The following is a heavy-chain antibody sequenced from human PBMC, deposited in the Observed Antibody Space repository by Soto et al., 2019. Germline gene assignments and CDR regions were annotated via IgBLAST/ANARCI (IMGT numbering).Heavy chain of an antibody. D-gene: IGHD6-13*01. V-gene: IGHV5-51*01. CDR2: IYPGDSDT. CDR3: ARAGIAAAGTFGMDV. Sequence: PGESLKLSCKGSGYSFTSYWIGWVRQMPGKGLEWMGIIYPGDSDTRYSPSFQGQVTISADKSISTAYLQWSSLKASDTAMYYCARAGIAAAGTFGMDVWGQGTTVTVSS. CDR1: GYSFTSYW. J-gene: IGHJ6*02.